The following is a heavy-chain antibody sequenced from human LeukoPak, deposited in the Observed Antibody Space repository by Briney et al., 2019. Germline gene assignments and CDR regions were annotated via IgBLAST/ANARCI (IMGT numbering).Heavy chain of an antibody. D-gene: IGHD3-10*01. J-gene: IGHJ3*02. Sequence: GGSLRLSCTTSGFNFRAYWMAWVRQAPGKGLEWVANIHRHGSKENYVDSVKGRFTISRDNAKNSVFLQINSLRAEDTAVYYCAKSYYYGSGSAFDAFDIWGQGTMVTVSS. CDR2: IHRHGSKE. CDR1: GFNFRAYW. CDR3: AKSYYYGSGSAFDAFDI. V-gene: IGHV3-7*03.